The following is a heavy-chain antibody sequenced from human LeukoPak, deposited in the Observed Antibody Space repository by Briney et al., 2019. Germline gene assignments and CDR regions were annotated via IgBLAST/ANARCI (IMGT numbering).Heavy chain of an antibody. J-gene: IGHJ4*02. CDR2: IYHSGRT. CDR3: ARVILYDSSGYYFDY. Sequence: PSETLSLTCTVSGYSIGSGDYWGWIRQPPGKGLEWIGSIYHSGRTYYNPSLKSRVTISVDTSKNQVSLLTSVTAADTAVYYCARVILYDSSGYYFDYWGQGTLVTVSS. V-gene: IGHV4-38-2*02. CDR1: GYSIGSGDY. D-gene: IGHD3-22*01.